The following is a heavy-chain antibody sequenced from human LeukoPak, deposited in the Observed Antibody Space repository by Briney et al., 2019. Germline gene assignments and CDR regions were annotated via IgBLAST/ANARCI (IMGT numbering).Heavy chain of an antibody. CDR2: IYYSGST. J-gene: IGHJ6*02. V-gene: IGHV4-39*01. Sequence: SETLSLTCTVSGGSISSSSYYWGWIRQPPGKGLEWIGSIYYSGSTYYNPSLKSRVTISVDTSKNQFSLKLSSVTAADTAVYYCARRRFGNYDSSGYYYVGGYGMDVWGQGTTVTVSS. CDR3: ARRRFGNYDSSGYYYVGGYGMDV. D-gene: IGHD3-22*01. CDR1: GGSISSSSYY.